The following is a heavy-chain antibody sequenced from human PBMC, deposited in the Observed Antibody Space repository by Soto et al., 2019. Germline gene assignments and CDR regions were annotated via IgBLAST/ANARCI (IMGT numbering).Heavy chain of an antibody. Sequence: SETLSLTCTFSGGSISNYYWSWIRQPPGKGLEWIGYVYSSGSTHYNPSLQSRVTISADTSKNQVSLKVNSVTAADTAVYYCARDHPHSYGVYYFDYWGQGTPVTVSS. CDR1: GGSISNYY. CDR3: ARDHPHSYGVYYFDY. J-gene: IGHJ4*02. V-gene: IGHV4-59*01. CDR2: VYSSGST. D-gene: IGHD5-18*01.